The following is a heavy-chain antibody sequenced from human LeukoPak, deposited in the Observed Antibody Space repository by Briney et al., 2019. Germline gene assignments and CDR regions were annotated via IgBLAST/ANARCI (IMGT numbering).Heavy chain of an antibody. J-gene: IGHJ4*02. V-gene: IGHV3-11*01. CDR2: ISPSGTDI. CDR3: ARDFAALDY. D-gene: IGHD6-13*01. Sequence: GGSLRLSCAVSGFTFTDTYMTWIRQAPGKGLESLSYISPSGTDISYADSVKGRFTISRDNAKNSLYLQMNSLRAEDTAVYYCARDFAALDYWGQGTLVTVSS. CDR1: GFTFTDTY.